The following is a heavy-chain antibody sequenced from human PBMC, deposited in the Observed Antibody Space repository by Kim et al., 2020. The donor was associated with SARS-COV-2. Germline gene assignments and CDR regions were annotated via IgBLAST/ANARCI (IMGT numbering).Heavy chain of an antibody. CDR1: GFTVSSNY. CDR2: IYSGGST. V-gene: IGHV3-53*01. Sequence: GGSLRLSCAASGFTVSSNYMSWVRQAPGKGLEWVSVIYSGGSTYYADSVKGRFTISRDNSKNTLYLQMNSLRAEDTAVYYCARDLGIVGATGAFDIWGQGTMVTVSS. D-gene: IGHD1-26*01. CDR3: ARDLGIVGATGAFDI. J-gene: IGHJ3*02.